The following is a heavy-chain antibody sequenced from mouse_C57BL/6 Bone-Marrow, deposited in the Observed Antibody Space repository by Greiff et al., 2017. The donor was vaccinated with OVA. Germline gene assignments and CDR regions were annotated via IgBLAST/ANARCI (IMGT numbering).Heavy chain of an antibody. Sequence: EVMLVESGGDLVKPGGSLKLSCAASGFTFSSYGMSWVRQTPDKRLEWVATISSGGSYTYYPDSVKGRFTISRDNAKNTLYLQMSSLKSEDTAMYYCARHEYSNYGTYWGQGTLVTVSA. D-gene: IGHD2-5*01. CDR2: ISSGGSYT. CDR3: ARHEYSNYGTY. V-gene: IGHV5-6*01. J-gene: IGHJ3*01. CDR1: GFTFSSYG.